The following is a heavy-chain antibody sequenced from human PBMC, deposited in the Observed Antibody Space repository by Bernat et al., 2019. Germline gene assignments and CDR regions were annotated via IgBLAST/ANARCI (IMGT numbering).Heavy chain of an antibody. CDR2: INGGSSTI. J-gene: IGHJ4*02. CDR1: GFTFSTYS. Sequence: EVQLVESGGGLVQPGGSLRVSCAASGFTFSTYSMNWVRQAPGKGLEWVSYINGGSSTIYYADSVKGRFTISRDNAKSSLYLQMNSLRDDDTAVYYCARDWRETSVDYWGQGTLVTVSS. CDR3: ARDWRETSVDY. V-gene: IGHV3-48*02. D-gene: IGHD3-3*01.